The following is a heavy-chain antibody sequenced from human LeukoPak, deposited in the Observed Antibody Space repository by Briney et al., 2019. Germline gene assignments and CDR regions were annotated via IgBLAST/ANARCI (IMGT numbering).Heavy chain of an antibody. J-gene: IGHJ5*02. V-gene: IGHV4-39*07. CDR1: DDSISSSTYY. D-gene: IGHD3-3*01. CDR2: INHSGST. CDR3: AREAGWRHLDP. Sequence: SDTLSLTCIISDDSISSSTYYWSWIRQPPGKGLEWIGEINHSGSTNYNPSLKSRVTISVDTSKNQFSLKLSSVTAADTAVYYCAREAGWRHLDPWGQGTLVTVSS.